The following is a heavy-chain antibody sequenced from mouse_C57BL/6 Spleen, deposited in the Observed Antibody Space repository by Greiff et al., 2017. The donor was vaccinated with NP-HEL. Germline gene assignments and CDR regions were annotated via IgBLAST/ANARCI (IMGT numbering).Heavy chain of an antibody. CDR1: GYAFSSYW. D-gene: IGHD1-1*01. Sequence: VKLVESGAELVKPGASVKISCTASGYAFSSYWMNWVKQRPGKGLEWIGQIYPGDGDTNYNGKFKGKATLTADKSSSTAYMQLSSLTSEDSAVYFCARSGSSYEDYAMDYWGQGTSVTVSS. CDR2: IYPGDGDT. CDR3: ARSGSSYEDYAMDY. V-gene: IGHV1-80*01. J-gene: IGHJ4*01.